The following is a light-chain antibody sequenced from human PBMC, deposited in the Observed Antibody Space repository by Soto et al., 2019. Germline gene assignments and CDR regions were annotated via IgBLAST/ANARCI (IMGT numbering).Light chain of an antibody. Sequence: EVAMSHPLAALALNTGSRATLSCRASQSVSSNLAWYQQKPGQAPRLLIYGASTRATGIPARFSGSGSGTEFTLTINSLQSEDFAMYYCQQYHNLWTFGQGTKVDIK. V-gene: IGKV3-15*01. CDR2: GAS. J-gene: IGKJ1*01. CDR3: QQYHNLWT. CDR1: QSVSSN.